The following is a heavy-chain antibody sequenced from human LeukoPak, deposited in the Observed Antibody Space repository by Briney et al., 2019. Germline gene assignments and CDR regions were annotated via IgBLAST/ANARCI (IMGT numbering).Heavy chain of an antibody. V-gene: IGHV3-23*01. J-gene: IGHJ4*02. CDR2: ISGSGDNT. CDR3: AKVGPAAARDY. Sequence: PGGSLRLSCAASGFTFNSYVMSWVRQASGKGLEWVSAISGSGDNTYYADSVKGRFTVSRDTSKNMLYLEMNSLRAEDTAVYYCAKVGPAAARDYWGQGTLVTVSS. D-gene: IGHD2-2*01. CDR1: GFTFNSYV.